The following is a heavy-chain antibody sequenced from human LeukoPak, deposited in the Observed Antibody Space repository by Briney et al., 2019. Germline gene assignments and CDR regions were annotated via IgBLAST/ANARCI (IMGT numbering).Heavy chain of an antibody. Sequence: GGPLRLSCAGSESTFSRYAMRWLRQPPGKGLEWVSAFSGCGRSTYYADSVKGRFTISRDNSKNTLYLQMNSLGAKDTAVYYFAKDRVATGDFDYWGQGALVSVSS. CDR3: AKDRVATGDFDY. CDR2: FSGCGRST. J-gene: IGHJ4*02. CDR1: ESTFSRYA. V-gene: IGHV3-23*01. D-gene: IGHD1-26*01.